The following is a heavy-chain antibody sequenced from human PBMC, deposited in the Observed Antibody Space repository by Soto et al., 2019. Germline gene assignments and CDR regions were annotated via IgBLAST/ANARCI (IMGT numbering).Heavy chain of an antibody. CDR3: ARGSQKGYYYGMDL. Sequence: PGGSLRLSCAASGFTFSSYDMNWVRQAPGKGLEWVSYISRSVSTIYYADSVKGRFTISRDNAKNSLYLQMNGLRAEDTAVYYCARGSQKGYYYGMDLWGQGNTVTVYS. V-gene: IGHV3-48*03. CDR1: GFTFSSYD. D-gene: IGHD2-15*01. CDR2: ISRSVSTI. J-gene: IGHJ6*02.